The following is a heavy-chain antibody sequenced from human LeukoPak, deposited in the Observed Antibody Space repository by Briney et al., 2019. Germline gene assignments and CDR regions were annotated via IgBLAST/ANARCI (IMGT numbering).Heavy chain of an antibody. CDR3: AREVEVEWELPRGYFDY. Sequence: WASVKVSCKASGYTFTSYYMHWVRQAPGQGLGWMGIINPSGGSTSYAQKFQGRVTMTRGMSTSTVYMELSSLRSEDTAVYYCAREVEVEWELPRGYFDYWGQGTLVTVSS. CDR2: INPSGGST. D-gene: IGHD1-26*01. J-gene: IGHJ4*02. CDR1: GYTFTSYY. V-gene: IGHV1-46*01.